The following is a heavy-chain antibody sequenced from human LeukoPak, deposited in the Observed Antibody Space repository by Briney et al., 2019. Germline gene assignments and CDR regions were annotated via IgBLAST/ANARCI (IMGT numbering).Heavy chain of an antibody. CDR2: ISGTGDNT. V-gene: IGHV3-23*01. J-gene: IGHJ6*03. CDR1: GFTFSGFA. CDR3: AKMKGHPLPKYYMDV. Sequence: GGSLRLSCAASGFTFSGFAISWVRRTPGKGLEWVSGISGTGDNTLYADSVKGRFTISRDNSKNTLYLEMNSLRAEDTAIYYCAKMKGHPLPKYYMDVWGQGTTVTV.